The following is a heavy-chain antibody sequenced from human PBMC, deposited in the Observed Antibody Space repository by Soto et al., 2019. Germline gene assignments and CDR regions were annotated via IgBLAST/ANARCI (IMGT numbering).Heavy chain of an antibody. CDR1: GYTFTGYY. V-gene: IGHV1-2*02. D-gene: IGHD4-4*01. J-gene: IGHJ5*02. CDR2: INPNSGGT. Sequence: ASVEVSCKASGYTFTGYYMHWVRQAPGQGLEWMGWINPNSGGTNYAQKFQGRVTMTRDTSISTAYMELSRLRSDDTAVYYCATDALPRTTVTNKTGVYNWFDPWGQGTLVTVSS. CDR3: ATDALPRTTVTNKTGVYNWFDP.